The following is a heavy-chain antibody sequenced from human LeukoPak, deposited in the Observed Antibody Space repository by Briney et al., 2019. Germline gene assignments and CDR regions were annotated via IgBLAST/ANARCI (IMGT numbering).Heavy chain of an antibody. J-gene: IGHJ4*02. V-gene: IGHV4-34*01. CDR1: GGSFSGYY. Sequence: SENLSLTCAVYGGSFSGYYWSWIRQPPGKGLEWIGEINHSGSTNYNPSLKSRVTISVDTSKNQFSLKLSSVTAADTAVYYCASQMATITGGAYWGQGTLVTVSS. CDR3: ASQMATITGGAY. D-gene: IGHD5-24*01. CDR2: INHSGST.